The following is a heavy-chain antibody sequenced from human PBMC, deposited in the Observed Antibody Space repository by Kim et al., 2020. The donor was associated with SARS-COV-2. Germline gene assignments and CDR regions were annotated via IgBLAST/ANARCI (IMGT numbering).Heavy chain of an antibody. D-gene: IGHD3-9*01. V-gene: IGHV1-24*01. CDR2: FDPEDGET. CDR1: GYTLTELS. Sequence: ASVKVSCKVSGYTLTELSMHWVRQAPGKGLEWMGGFDPEDGETIYAQKFQGRVTMTEDTSTDTAYMELSSLRSEDTAVYYCATDKRYDIFTGYPIYYYGMDVWGQGTTVTVSS. CDR3: ATDKRYDIFTGYPIYYYGMDV. J-gene: IGHJ6*02.